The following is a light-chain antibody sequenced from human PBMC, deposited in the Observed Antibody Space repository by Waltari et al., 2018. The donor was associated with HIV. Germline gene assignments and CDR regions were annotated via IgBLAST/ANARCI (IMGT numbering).Light chain of an antibody. CDR1: QSVSSSY. CDR3: QQYGSSPYT. CDR2: AAS. Sequence: ELVLTQSPGTLSLSPGDRTTLSCRASQSVSSSYLAWYQQEPGQAPRLLIYAASRRATGIPDRFSGSGSGTDFTLTISGLEPEDFAVYYCQQYGSSPYTFGQGTNLEIK. V-gene: IGKV3-20*01. J-gene: IGKJ2*01.